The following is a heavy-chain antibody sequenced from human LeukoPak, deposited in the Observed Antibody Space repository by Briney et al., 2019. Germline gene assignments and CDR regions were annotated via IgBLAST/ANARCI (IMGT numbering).Heavy chain of an antibody. J-gene: IGHJ4*02. CDR1: GGSISSGSYY. CDR3: ARQSAITIYGY. CDR2: IYTSGST. V-gene: IGHV4-61*02. D-gene: IGHD3-3*01. Sequence: SETLSLTCTVSGGSISSGSYYWSWLRQPAGTGLEWLGRIYTSGSTNYNPSLKSRVTISVDTSKNQFSLKLSSVTAADTAVYYCARQSAITIYGYWGQGTLVTVSS.